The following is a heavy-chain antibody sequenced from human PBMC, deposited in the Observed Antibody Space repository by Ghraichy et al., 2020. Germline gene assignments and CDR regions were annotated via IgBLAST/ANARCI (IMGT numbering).Heavy chain of an antibody. CDR2: ISGSGGST. V-gene: IGHV3-23*01. CDR1: GFTFSSYA. J-gene: IGHJ3*02. Sequence: GGSLRLSCAASGFTFSSYAMSWVRQAPGKGLEWVSCISGSGGSTYFADSVEGRFTISRDNSKNTVYLQMNSLRAEDTAVYYCAKDIRLVVIRLDAFDIWGQGAMVTVSS. CDR3: AKDIRLVVIRLDAFDI. D-gene: IGHD2-21*01.